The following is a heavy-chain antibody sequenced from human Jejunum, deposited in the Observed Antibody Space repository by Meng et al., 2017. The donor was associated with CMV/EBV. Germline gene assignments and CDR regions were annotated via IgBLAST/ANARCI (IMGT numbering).Heavy chain of an antibody. J-gene: IGHJ5*02. CDR3: AKDGAPIFGVVVRRGWFDP. CDR2: INPNSGGT. Sequence: TDYYIHWVRQAPGQGLEWMGSINPNSGGTNYLLKFQGRVTMTRDTSMSTVHMEVRRLTSYDTAVYYCAKDGAPIFGVVVRRGWFDPWGQGTLVTVSS. D-gene: IGHD3-3*01. V-gene: IGHV1-2*02. CDR1: TDYY.